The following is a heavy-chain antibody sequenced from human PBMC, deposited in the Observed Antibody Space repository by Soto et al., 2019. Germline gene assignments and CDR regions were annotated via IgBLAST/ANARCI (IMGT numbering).Heavy chain of an antibody. CDR1: GGSISSYY. CDR2: IYYSGST. J-gene: IGHJ4*02. Sequence: PSETLSLTCTVSGGSISSYYWSWIRQPPGKGLEWIGYIYYSGSTNYNPSLKSRVTISVDTSKNQFSLKLSSVTAADTAVYYCAREAPILTGYYTPAEFDYWGQGTLVTVSS. V-gene: IGHV4-59*01. D-gene: IGHD3-9*01. CDR3: AREAPILTGYYTPAEFDY.